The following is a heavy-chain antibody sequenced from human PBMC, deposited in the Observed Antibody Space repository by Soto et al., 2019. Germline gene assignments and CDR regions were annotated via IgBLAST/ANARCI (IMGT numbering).Heavy chain of an antibody. D-gene: IGHD3-10*01. CDR2: IYTSGNT. J-gene: IGHJ6*02. V-gene: IGHV4-4*07. CDR1: GDSISSYY. Sequence: SETLSLTCTVSGDSISSYYWSWIRQPAGQGLEWIGRIYTSGNTNYNPSLKSRVTMSVDTSKNQFSLKLSSVTAADTAVYYCARWLGGDYYYGMDVWGQGTTVTVSS. CDR3: ARWLGGDYYYGMDV.